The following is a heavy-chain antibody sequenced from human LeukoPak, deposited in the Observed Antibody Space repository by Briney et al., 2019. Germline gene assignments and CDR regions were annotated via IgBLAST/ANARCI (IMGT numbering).Heavy chain of an antibody. CDR1: GFTFSNYS. V-gene: IGHV3-21*01. J-gene: IGHJ4*02. CDR2: ISTSGTYV. CDR3: ARVPHVAAALSGNYYYFDF. D-gene: IGHD1-26*01. Sequence: GGSLRLSCAASGFTFSNYSMNWVRQAPGKGLGWVSSISTSGTYVHYGDSVKGRFTISRDNAKKSVFLQMNRLGAEDTAVYFCARVPHVAAALSGNYYYFDFWGQGTLVTVSS.